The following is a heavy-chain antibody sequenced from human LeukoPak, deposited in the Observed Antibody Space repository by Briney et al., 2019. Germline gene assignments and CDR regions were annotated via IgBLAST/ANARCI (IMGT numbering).Heavy chain of an antibody. CDR1: GGSISSSNW. V-gene: IGHV4-4*02. Sequence: PSETLSLTCAVSGGSISSSNWWSWVRQPPGKGLEWIGEIYHSGRPNYNPSLESRVTISVDTSKYQFSLKLSSVTAADTAVYYCARDRPGSGPRPVFDYWGQGALVTVSS. J-gene: IGHJ4*02. CDR3: ARDRPGSGPRPVFDY. D-gene: IGHD6-19*01. CDR2: IYHSGRP.